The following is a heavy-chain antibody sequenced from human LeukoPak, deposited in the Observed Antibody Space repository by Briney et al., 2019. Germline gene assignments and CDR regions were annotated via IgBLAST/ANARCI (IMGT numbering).Heavy chain of an antibody. D-gene: IGHD1-1*01. J-gene: IGHJ4*02. CDR1: GGSISSSSYY. Sequence: DPSETLSLTCTVSGGSISSSSYYWGWIRQPPGKGLEWIGSIYCSGSTYYNPSLKSRVTISVDTSKNQFSLKLSSVTAADTAVYYCARRSQLGGGAYYFDYWGQGTLVTVSS. CDR3: ARRSQLGGGAYYFDY. CDR2: IYCSGST. V-gene: IGHV4-39*01.